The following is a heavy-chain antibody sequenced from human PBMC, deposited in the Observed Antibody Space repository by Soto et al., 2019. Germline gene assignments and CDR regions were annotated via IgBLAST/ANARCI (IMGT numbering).Heavy chain of an antibody. CDR2: INHSGST. D-gene: IGHD2-15*01. V-gene: IGHV4-34*01. Sequence: SETLSLTCAVYGGSFSGYYWSWIRQPPGKGLEWIVEINHSGSTNYNPSLKSRVTISVDTSKNQFSLKLSSVTAADTAVYYCALGYCSGGSCYSPTWGVDVWGQGTTVTVSS. J-gene: IGHJ6*02. CDR1: GGSFSGYY. CDR3: ALGYCSGGSCYSPTWGVDV.